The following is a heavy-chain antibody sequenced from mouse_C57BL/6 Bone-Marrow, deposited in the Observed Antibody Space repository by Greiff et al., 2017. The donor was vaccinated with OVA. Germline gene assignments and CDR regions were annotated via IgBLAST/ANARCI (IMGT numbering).Heavy chain of an antibody. J-gene: IGHJ1*03. CDR1: GFTFSSYT. Sequence: DVKLVESGGGLVKPGGSLKLSCAASGFTFSSYTMSWVRQTPEKRLEWVATISGGGGNTYYPDSVKGRFTISRDNAKNTLYLQMSRLRSEDTALYYCARLYYYGSSSHWYFDVGGTGTTVTVSS. D-gene: IGHD1-1*01. CDR3: ARLYYYGSSSHWYFDV. V-gene: IGHV5-9*01. CDR2: ISGGGGNT.